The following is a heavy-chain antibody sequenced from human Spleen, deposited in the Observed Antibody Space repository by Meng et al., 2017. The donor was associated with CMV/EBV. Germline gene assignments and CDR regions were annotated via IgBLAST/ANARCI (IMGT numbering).Heavy chain of an antibody. CDR1: GYTFSDYY. J-gene: IGHJ3*02. V-gene: IGHV1-2*02. CDR3: ARDAPFCSGSTCSHAFDI. Sequence: ASVKVSCKTSGYTFSDYYIHWVRQAPGQGLEWMGWINPKSGDTNYIQKFQGRVTMTRDTSISTAYMELSRLRSDDTAVYYCARDAPFCSGSTCSHAFDIWGQGTMVTVS. D-gene: IGHD2-15*01. CDR2: INPKSGDT.